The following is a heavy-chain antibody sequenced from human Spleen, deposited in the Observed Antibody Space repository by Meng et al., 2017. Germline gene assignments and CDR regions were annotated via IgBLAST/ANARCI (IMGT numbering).Heavy chain of an antibody. Sequence: GESLKISCVASGFTFSGHWMNWVRQSPQRGLEYVANIKNDGSEKHYVDSVKGRFTISRDNAKNSLYLQMNSLRAEDTALYYCAKDIAARPVYYGMDVWGQGTTVTVSS. J-gene: IGHJ6*02. CDR2: IKNDGSEK. V-gene: IGHV3-7*03. CDR1: GFTFSGHW. D-gene: IGHD6-6*01. CDR3: AKDIAARPVYYGMDV.